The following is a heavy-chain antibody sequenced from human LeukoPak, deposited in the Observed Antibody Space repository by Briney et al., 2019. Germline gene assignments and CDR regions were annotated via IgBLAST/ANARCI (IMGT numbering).Heavy chain of an antibody. CDR3: ARPSGSYWYFDL. Sequence: GGSLRLSCAASAFTFSSYDVHWVRQAPGKGLEWVAVIWYDGSNKYYADSVKGRFTISRDNSKNTLYLQMNSLRGEDTAVYYCARPSGSYWYFDLWGRGTLVTVSS. V-gene: IGHV3-33*01. D-gene: IGHD1-26*01. CDR1: AFTFSSYD. J-gene: IGHJ2*01. CDR2: IWYDGSNK.